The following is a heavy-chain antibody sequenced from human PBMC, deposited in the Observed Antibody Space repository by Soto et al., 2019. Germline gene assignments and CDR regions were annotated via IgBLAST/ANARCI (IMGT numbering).Heavy chain of an antibody. Sequence: SETLSLTCAVSGFFISSGNYWGWIRKPPGKGLEWIGSIFHGGNTYYNPSLNSRVTISVYMSKNQFSLKLNSVTAADTAVYYCARARWYNAFDVWGQGTVVTVSS. D-gene: IGHD2-15*01. V-gene: IGHV4-38-2*01. J-gene: IGHJ3*01. CDR1: GFFISSGNY. CDR3: ARARWYNAFDV. CDR2: IFHGGNT.